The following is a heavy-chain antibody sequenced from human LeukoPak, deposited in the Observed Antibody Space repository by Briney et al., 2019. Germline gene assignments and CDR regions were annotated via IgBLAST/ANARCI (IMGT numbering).Heavy chain of an antibody. CDR2: IYHSGST. D-gene: IGHD4-11*01. CDR3: ARVAMTTAKKFDY. Sequence: SETLSLTCTVSGYSISSGYYWGWIRQPPGKGLEWIGSIYHSGSTYYNPSLKSRVTISVDTSKSQFSLKLSSVTAADTAVYYCARVAMTTAKKFDYWGQGTLVTVSS. V-gene: IGHV4-38-2*02. CDR1: GYSISSGYY. J-gene: IGHJ4*02.